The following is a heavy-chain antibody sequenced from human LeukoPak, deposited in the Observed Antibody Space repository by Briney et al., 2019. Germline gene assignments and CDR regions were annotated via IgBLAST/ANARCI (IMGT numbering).Heavy chain of an antibody. D-gene: IGHD2-21*01. Sequence: SETLSLTCTVSGGSISSSSYYWGWIRQHAGKGLEWIGSIYYSGSTYYNPSLKSRVTISVDTSKNQFSLKLSSVTAADTAVYYCARGVGVPGGFDPWGQGTLVTVSS. V-gene: IGHV4-39*01. CDR3: ARGVGVPGGFDP. CDR2: IYYSGST. J-gene: IGHJ5*02. CDR1: GGSISSSSYY.